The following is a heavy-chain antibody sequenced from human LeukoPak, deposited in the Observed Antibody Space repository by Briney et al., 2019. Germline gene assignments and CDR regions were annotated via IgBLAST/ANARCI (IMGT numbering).Heavy chain of an antibody. J-gene: IGHJ4*02. CDR3: ASSRGYSYGGFFDY. CDR1: GFTFSDSY. Sequence: GGSLRLSCAASGFTFSDSYMTWIRQAPGKGLEWVAFIDKSGGTTYYADSVKGRFTISRDNAKSSLYLEMNSLRAEDTAVYYCASSRGYSYGGFFDYWGQGTLVTVSS. CDR2: IDKSGGTT. V-gene: IGHV3-11*04. D-gene: IGHD5-18*01.